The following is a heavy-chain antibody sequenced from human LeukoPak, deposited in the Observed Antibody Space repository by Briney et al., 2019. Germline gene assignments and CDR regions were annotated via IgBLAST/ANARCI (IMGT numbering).Heavy chain of an antibody. CDR2: ISTIGST. Sequence: SVNLSPKSSVSSDTINSRSYVRSSIRQPLGKGLGRIRRISTIGSTNYNHSLNTRVTISPNTSKNHFSLKLSYVTAADTAVYYCARLGRGHCDPAACRDGFDIWGQGTMVTVSS. CDR3: ARLGRGHCDPAACRDGFDI. V-gene: IGHV4-61*02. D-gene: IGHD2-21*01. J-gene: IGHJ3*02. CDR1: SDTINSRSYV.